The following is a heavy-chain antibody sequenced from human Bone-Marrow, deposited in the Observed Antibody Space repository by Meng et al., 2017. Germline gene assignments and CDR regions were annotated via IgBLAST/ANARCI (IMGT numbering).Heavy chain of an antibody. CDR2: ISGSDGST. CDR3: AKDLRLIAVADLFDY. D-gene: IGHD6-19*01. Sequence: GESLKISCAASGFTFSSYAMSWVRQAPGKGLEWVSAISGSDGSTYYADSVKGRFTISRDNSKNTLYLQMNSLRAEDTAVYYCAKDLRLIAVADLFDYWGQGTLVTVSS. CDR1: GFTFSSYA. V-gene: IGHV3-23*01. J-gene: IGHJ4*02.